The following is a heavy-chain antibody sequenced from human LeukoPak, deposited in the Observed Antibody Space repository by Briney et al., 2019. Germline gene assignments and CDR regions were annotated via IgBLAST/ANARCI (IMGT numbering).Heavy chain of an antibody. Sequence: ASVNVSCKASGYTFTSYYMHWVRQAPGQGLEWMGIINPSGGSTSYAQKFQGRVTMTRDTSTSTVYMELSSLRSEDTAVYYCAREIPSYSGSYYFDYWGQGTLVTVSS. CDR2: INPSGGST. CDR3: AREIPSYSGSYYFDY. D-gene: IGHD1-26*01. V-gene: IGHV1-46*01. CDR1: GYTFTSYY. J-gene: IGHJ4*02.